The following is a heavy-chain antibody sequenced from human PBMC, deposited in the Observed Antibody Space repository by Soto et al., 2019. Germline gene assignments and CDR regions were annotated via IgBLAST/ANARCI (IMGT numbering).Heavy chain of an antibody. D-gene: IGHD5-12*01. CDR2: ISSSGSTI. Sequence: QVQLVESGGGLVKPGGSLRLSCAASGFTFSDYYMSWIRQAPGKGLEWVSYISSSGSTIYYADSVKGRFTISRDNAKNSLYLQMNSLRAEDTAVHYCARDWWVVATTRLARIGYYYGMDVWGQGTTVTVSS. CDR1: GFTFSDYY. J-gene: IGHJ6*02. CDR3: ARDWWVVATTRLARIGYYYGMDV. V-gene: IGHV3-11*01.